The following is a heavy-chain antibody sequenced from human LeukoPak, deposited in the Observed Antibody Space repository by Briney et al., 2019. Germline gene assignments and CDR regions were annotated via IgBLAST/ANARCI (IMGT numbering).Heavy chain of an antibody. Sequence: SETLSLTCTVSGGSISTYYCSWIRQPAGKRLEWIGRIYTSGSTSYNSSLKSRVTMSVDTSKNQFSLKLSSVTAADTAVYYCATDVGGYNYGYSLDYWGQGTLVSVSS. CDR1: GGSISTYY. CDR2: IYTSGST. CDR3: ATDVGGYNYGYSLDY. D-gene: IGHD5-18*01. V-gene: IGHV4-4*07. J-gene: IGHJ4*02.